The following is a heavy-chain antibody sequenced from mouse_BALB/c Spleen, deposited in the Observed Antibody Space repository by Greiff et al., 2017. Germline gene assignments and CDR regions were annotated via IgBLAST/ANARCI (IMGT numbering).Heavy chain of an antibody. D-gene: IGHD2-4*01. CDR2: ILPGSGST. CDR3: ARGDYEGGFAY. V-gene: IGHV1-9*01. Sequence: VQLQQSGAELMKPGASVKISCKATGYTFSSYWIEWVKQRPGHGLEWIGEILPGSGSTNYNEKFKGKATFTADTSSNTAYMQLSSLTSEDSAVYYCARGDYEGGFAYWGQGTLVTVSA. J-gene: IGHJ3*01. CDR1: GYTFSSYW.